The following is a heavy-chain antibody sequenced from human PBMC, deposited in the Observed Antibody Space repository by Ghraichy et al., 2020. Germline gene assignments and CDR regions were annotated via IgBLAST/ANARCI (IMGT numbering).Heavy chain of an antibody. J-gene: IGHJ5*02. V-gene: IGHV4-4*02. CDR3: ARTSYFGSAFDP. D-gene: IGHD3-10*01. Sequence: SETLSLTCAVSGGSIISNHRWSCLRQPPGNGLEWIAEIHHSGSTNYNSSLKSRVTISVDKSKNQFSLQLSSVTAADTAVYYCARTSYFGSAFDPWGQGTLITVTS. CDR2: IHHSGST. CDR1: GGSIISNHR.